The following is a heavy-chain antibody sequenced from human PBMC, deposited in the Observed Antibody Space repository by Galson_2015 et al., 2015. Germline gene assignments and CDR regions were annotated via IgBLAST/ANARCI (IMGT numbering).Heavy chain of an antibody. D-gene: IGHD5-18*01. Sequence: LSLTCTVSGGSISSSSSYWGWIRQPPGKGLEWIGSIYYSGSTYYNPSLKSRVTISVDTSKNQFSLKLSSVTAADTAVYYRATYPIQLWLRMDDYWGQGTLVTVSS. J-gene: IGHJ4*02. CDR1: GGSISSSSSY. CDR2: IYYSGST. CDR3: ATYPIQLWLRMDDY. V-gene: IGHV4-39*01.